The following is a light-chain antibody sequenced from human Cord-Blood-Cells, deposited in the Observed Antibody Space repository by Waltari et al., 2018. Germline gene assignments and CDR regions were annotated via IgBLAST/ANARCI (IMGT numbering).Light chain of an antibody. Sequence: QSALTQPASVSGSPGPSITISCTGTSSDVGGYNYVSWYQQHPGKAPKLLIYEVSNRPSGVSNRVSGSKAGNTASLTISGLQAEDEADYYCSSYTSSSRVFGGGTKLTVL. J-gene: IGLJ3*02. CDR2: EVS. V-gene: IGLV2-14*01. CDR1: SSDVGGYNY. CDR3: SSYTSSSRV.